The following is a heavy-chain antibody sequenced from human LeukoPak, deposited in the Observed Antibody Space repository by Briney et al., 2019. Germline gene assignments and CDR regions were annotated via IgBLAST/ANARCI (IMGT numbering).Heavy chain of an antibody. CDR2: ISHTGIT. CDR1: GGSISSSSYY. J-gene: IGHJ4*02. Sequence: SETLSLTCPVSGGSISSSSYYWGWIRQPPMKGLAWIGSISHTGITYYNPSLKSRLSFSADTSKNQFSLKLTSVTAADTAVYFCARIKALITPWVFGNWGRGTLVTVSS. CDR3: ARIKALITPWVFGN. V-gene: IGHV4-39*07. D-gene: IGHD4-23*01.